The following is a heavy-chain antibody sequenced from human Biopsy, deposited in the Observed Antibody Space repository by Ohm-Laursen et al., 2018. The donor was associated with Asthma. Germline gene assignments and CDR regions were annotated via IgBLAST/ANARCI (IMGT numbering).Heavy chain of an antibody. J-gene: IGHJ6*02. CDR1: RGYVRTYDYR. CDR2: AFHSGTT. Sequence: SQTLSLTCIVSRGYVRTYDYRWAWIRQPPGKGLEWLGSAFHSGTTDYTPSVARRLSISVDTPRNQFSMTLISVTAADTAVYFCARVAVYGDIFFAIDVWGQGTTVSVS. CDR3: ARVAVYGDIFFAIDV. D-gene: IGHD5-24*01. V-gene: IGHV4-30-4*01.